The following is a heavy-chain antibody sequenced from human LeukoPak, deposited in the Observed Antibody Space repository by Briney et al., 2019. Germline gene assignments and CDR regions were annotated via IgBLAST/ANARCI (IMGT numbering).Heavy chain of an antibody. CDR2: ISSSSSYI. CDR3: ARATWDPNYYYYMDV. CDR1: GFTFSSYA. J-gene: IGHJ6*03. V-gene: IGHV3-21*01. Sequence: GGSLRLSCAASGFTFSSYAMSWVRQAPGKGLEWVSSISSSSSYIYYADSVKGRFTISRDNAKNSLFLQMNSLRAEDTAVYFCARATWDPNYYYYMDVWGKGTTVTISS. D-gene: IGHD1-26*01.